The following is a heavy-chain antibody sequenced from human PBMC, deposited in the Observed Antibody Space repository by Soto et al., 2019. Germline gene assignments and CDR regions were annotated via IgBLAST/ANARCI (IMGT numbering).Heavy chain of an antibody. J-gene: IGHJ3*02. D-gene: IGHD2-8*01. CDR3: ARGYCTNGVCYDAFDI. CDR1: GFTVSSNY. CDR2: IYSGGST. Sequence: GGSLRLSCAASGFTVSSNYMSWVRQAPGKGLEWVSVIYSGGSTYYADSVKGRFTISRHNSKNTLYLQMNSLRAEDTAVYYCARGYCTNGVCYDAFDIWGQGTMVTVSS. V-gene: IGHV3-53*04.